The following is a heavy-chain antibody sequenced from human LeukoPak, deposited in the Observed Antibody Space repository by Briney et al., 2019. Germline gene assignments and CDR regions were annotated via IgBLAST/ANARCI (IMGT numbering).Heavy chain of an antibody. Sequence: SETLSLTCTVSGGSISDYYWSWIRQPAGKGLEWIGHIYTGGNTNYNPSLESRVTMSVDTSKNQFSLKLRSVTATDTAVYYCARANYVWGSYVYWGQGTLVTVSS. V-gene: IGHV4-4*07. D-gene: IGHD3-16*01. J-gene: IGHJ4*02. CDR2: IYTGGNT. CDR1: GGSISDYY. CDR3: ARANYVWGSYVY.